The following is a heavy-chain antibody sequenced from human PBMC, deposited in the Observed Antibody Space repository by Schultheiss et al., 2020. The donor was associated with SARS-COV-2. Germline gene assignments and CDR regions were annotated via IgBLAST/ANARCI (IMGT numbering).Heavy chain of an antibody. CDR2: MFWNDDE. J-gene: IGHJ4*02. D-gene: IGHD4-17*01. CDR1: GFSLSTSGVG. Sequence: SGPTLVKPTQTLTLTCTFSGFSLSTSGVGVGWIRQPPEKALEWLALMFWNDDERYIPFLKNRLSITKDTSKNQVVLTMTNMDPVDTATYYCARDGGPYGDYAFDYWGQGTLVTVSS. CDR3: ARDGGPYGDYAFDY. V-gene: IGHV2-5*01.